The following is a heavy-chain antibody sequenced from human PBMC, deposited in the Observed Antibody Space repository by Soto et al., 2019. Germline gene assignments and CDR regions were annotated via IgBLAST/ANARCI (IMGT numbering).Heavy chain of an antibody. CDR2: IIPRFATT. Sequence: QVQLVQSGAEVKKPGSSVRVSCKASGDSFSKYTVNWVRQAPRQGLEWMGGIIPRFATTNYAPTLQDRVTIIADESMNTVYMELSSLRSEDTALYYCARGRGLYNSGRSQLDSWGQGTLVTVSS. D-gene: IGHD1-1*01. CDR1: GDSFSKYT. V-gene: IGHV1-69*01. CDR3: ARGRGLYNSGRSQLDS. J-gene: IGHJ4*02.